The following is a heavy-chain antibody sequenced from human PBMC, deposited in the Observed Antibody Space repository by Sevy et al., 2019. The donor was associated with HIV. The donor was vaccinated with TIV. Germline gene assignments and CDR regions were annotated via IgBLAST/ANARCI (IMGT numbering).Heavy chain of an antibody. Sequence: GGSLRLSCAASEFSVTDNYMSWVRQAPGKGLEWVSTIYSGGSTFYADSVKGRFTISRDNSKNTLYLHMNSLRAEDTAVYYCARDRYYDASGNYYYHYGLDVWGQGTTVTVSS. CDR3: ARDRYYDASGNYYYHYGLDV. D-gene: IGHD3-22*01. J-gene: IGHJ6*02. CDR1: EFSVTDNY. CDR2: IYSGGST. V-gene: IGHV3-66*01.